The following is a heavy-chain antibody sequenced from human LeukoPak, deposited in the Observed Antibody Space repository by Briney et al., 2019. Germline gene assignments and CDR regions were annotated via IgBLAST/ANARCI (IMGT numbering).Heavy chain of an antibody. V-gene: IGHV1-69*05. CDR2: IIPIFGTA. CDR1: GGTFSSYA. J-gene: IGHJ4*02. CDR3: ARDTLWIHSAGYYFDY. D-gene: IGHD5-18*01. Sequence: SVKVSCKASGGTFSSYAISWVRQAPGQGLEWMGRIIPIFGTANYAQKFQGRVTITTDESTSTAYMELSSLRSEDTAVYYCARDTLWIHSAGYYFDYWGQGTLVNVSS.